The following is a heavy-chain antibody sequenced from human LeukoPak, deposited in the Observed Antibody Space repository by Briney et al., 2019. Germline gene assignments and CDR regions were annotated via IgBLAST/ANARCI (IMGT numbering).Heavy chain of an antibody. CDR2: INPSGGST. D-gene: IGHD5-12*01. CDR3: ARGNSLFYYYYYMDV. CDR1: GYTFTSYY. V-gene: IGHV1-46*01. Sequence: ASVKVSCKASGYTFTSYYMHWVRQAPGQGLEWMGIINPSGGSTSYAQKFQARVTMTRDTSTSTVYMELSSLRSEDTAVYYCARGNSLFYYYYYMDVWGKGTTVTISS. J-gene: IGHJ6*03.